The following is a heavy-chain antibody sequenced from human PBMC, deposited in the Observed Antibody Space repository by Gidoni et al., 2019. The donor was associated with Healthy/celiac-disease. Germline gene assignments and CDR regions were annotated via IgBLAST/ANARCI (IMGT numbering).Heavy chain of an antibody. CDR1: GGTFSSYA. D-gene: IGHD2-2*01. CDR3: AREGGGMIVVVPAAMYYYYYGMDV. J-gene: IGHJ6*02. CDR2: IIPIFGTA. V-gene: IGHV1-69*01. Sequence: QVQLVQSGAEVKKPGSSVKVSCKASGGTFSSYAISWVRQAPGQGLEWMGGIIPIFGTANYAQKFQGRVTITADESTSTAYMELSSLRSEDTAVYYCAREGGGMIVVVPAAMYYYYYGMDVWGQGTTVTVSS.